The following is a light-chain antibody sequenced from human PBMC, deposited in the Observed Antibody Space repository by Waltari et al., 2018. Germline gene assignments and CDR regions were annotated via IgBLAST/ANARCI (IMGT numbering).Light chain of an antibody. V-gene: IGLV1-51*02. CDR2: EDT. CDR1: RSNIRNNY. Sequence: QSVFPQPPSVSAAPGQRVTIPCSGGRSNIRNNYVSWYRQFPGTAPKLLIYEDTERPSGIAGRFSGSKSGTSATLDITGLQAGDEADYYCGTWDSSLSGAVFGGGTHLTVL. CDR3: GTWDSSLSGAV. J-gene: IGLJ7*01.